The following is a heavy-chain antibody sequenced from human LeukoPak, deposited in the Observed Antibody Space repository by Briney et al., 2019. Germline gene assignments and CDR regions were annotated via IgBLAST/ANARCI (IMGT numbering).Heavy chain of an antibody. J-gene: IGHJ6*03. Sequence: GGSLRLSCAASGFTFSSYWMSWVRQAPGKGLEWVANIKQDGSEKYYVDSVKGRFTISRDNAKNSLHLQMNSLRAEDTAVYYCARGSYRGTANYNREYYYYYMDVWGKGTTVTISS. V-gene: IGHV3-7*03. CDR2: IKQDGSEK. CDR1: GFTFSSYW. D-gene: IGHD5-18*01. CDR3: ARGSYRGTANYNREYYYYYMDV.